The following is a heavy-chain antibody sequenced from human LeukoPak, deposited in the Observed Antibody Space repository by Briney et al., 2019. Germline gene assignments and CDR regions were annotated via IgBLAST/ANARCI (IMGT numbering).Heavy chain of an antibody. CDR2: ISSGGNT. V-gene: IGHV3-53*01. CDR3: ARNGRGAFDI. Sequence: GGSLRLSCAASGFTVSRNYMSWVRQAPGKGLEWVSVISSGGNTFYTDSVKGRFTISRDNSKNTLYLQMSSLRVEDTAVYYCARNGRGAFDIWGQGTMVTVSS. CDR1: GFTVSRNY. J-gene: IGHJ3*02. D-gene: IGHD2-15*01.